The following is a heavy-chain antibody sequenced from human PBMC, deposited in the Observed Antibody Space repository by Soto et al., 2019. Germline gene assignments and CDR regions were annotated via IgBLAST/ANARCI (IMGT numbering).Heavy chain of an antibody. CDR1: GYTFTSYY. J-gene: IGHJ6*02. Sequence: ASVKVSCKASGYTFTSYYMHWVRQAPGQGLEWMGIINPSGGSTSYAQKFQGRVPMTRDTSTSTVYMELSSLRSGDTAVYYCARDLIAVAAPTWDYYYYYGMDVWGQGTTVTVSS. V-gene: IGHV1-46*01. D-gene: IGHD6-19*01. CDR2: INPSGGST. CDR3: ARDLIAVAAPTWDYYYYYGMDV.